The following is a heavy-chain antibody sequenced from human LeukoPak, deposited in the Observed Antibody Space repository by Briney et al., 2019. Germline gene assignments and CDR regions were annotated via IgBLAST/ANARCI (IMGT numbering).Heavy chain of an antibody. CDR3: ARAVGTDGYNLWVY. Sequence: SETLSLTCAVFGGSFSDYYWNWIRQPPGKGLEWIGEINHSGSTNYNPSLKSRVTISIDTSKNQFSLKLSSVTAADTAVYYCARAVGTDGYNLWVYWGQGTLVTVSS. CDR1: GGSFSDYY. J-gene: IGHJ4*02. CDR2: INHSGST. D-gene: IGHD5-24*01. V-gene: IGHV4-34*01.